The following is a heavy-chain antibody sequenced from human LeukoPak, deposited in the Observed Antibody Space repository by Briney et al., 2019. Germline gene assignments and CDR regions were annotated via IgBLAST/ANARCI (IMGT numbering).Heavy chain of an antibody. J-gene: IGHJ6*02. D-gene: IGHD3-10*01. CDR3: ARVDNGSGSYYYYYYGMDV. Sequence: SQTLSLTCTVSGGSISSGDYYWSWIRQPPGKGLEWIGYIYYSGSTYYNPSLKSRVTISVDTSKNQFSLKLSSVTAADTAVYYCARVDNGSGSYYYYYYGMDVWGQGTTVTVSS. CDR1: GGSISSGDYY. CDR2: IYYSGST. V-gene: IGHV4-30-4*01.